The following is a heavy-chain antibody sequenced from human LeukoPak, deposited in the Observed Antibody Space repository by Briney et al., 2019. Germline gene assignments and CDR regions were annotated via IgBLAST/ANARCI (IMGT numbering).Heavy chain of an antibody. CDR2: INHSGST. V-gene: IGHV4-34*01. CDR3: ARGGRVYYYGSGSSSRLDY. Sequence: PSETLSLTCAVSGGSFSGYYWSWIRQPPGKGLEWICEINHSGSTNYNPSLKSRVTISVDTSKNQFSLKLSSVTAADTAVYYCARGGRVYYYGSGSSSRLDYWGQGTLVTVSS. J-gene: IGHJ4*02. D-gene: IGHD3-10*01. CDR1: GGSFSGYY.